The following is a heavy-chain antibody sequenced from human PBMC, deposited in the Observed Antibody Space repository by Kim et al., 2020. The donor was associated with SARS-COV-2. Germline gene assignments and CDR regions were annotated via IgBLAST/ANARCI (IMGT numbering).Heavy chain of an antibody. D-gene: IGHD5-18*01. V-gene: IGHV4-39*01. CDR1: GGSISSSSYY. CDR3: ARHDLGGYPFDY. J-gene: IGHJ4*02. CDR2: IYYSGST. Sequence: SETLSLTCTVSGGSISSSSYYWGWIRQPPGKGLEWIGSIYYSGSTYYNPSLKSRVTISVDTSKNQFSLKLSSVTAADTAVYYCARHDLGGYPFDYWGQGTLVTVSS.